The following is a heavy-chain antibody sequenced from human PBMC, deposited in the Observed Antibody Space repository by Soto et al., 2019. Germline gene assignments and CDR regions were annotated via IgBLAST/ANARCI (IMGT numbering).Heavy chain of an antibody. Sequence: SQTLSLTCAISGDSVSSNSAAWNWIRQSPSRGLEWLGRTYYRSKWYYDYAVSVKSRITLNPDTSKNQLSLQLNSVTPEDTAVYYCAREGAQLLQYGGVAFDIWGPGTMVT. CDR2: TYYRSKWYY. D-gene: IGHD2-2*01. V-gene: IGHV6-1*01. J-gene: IGHJ3*02. CDR1: GDSVSSNSAA. CDR3: AREGAQLLQYGGVAFDI.